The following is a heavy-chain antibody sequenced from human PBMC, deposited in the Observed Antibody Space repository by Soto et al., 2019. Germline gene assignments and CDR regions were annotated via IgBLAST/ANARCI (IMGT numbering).Heavy chain of an antibody. CDR1: GFTLSTFW. CDR3: ARPPHGMDV. CDR2: IKQDGSEE. V-gene: IGHV3-7*03. J-gene: IGHJ6*02. Sequence: GGSLRLSCAASGFTLSTFWMTWVRQAPGKGLEWVASIKQDGSEEYYLDSVKGRFTISRDNAKNTLYLQMNSLRVEDTAVYYCARPPHGMDVWGQGTTVTVSS.